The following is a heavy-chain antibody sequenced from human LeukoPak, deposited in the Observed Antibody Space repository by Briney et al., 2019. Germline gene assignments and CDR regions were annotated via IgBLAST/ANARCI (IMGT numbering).Heavy chain of an antibody. CDR3: ARGPRIYWVNSNYFDY. V-gene: IGHV4-34*01. CDR1: GGSFSGYY. J-gene: IGHJ4*02. D-gene: IGHD1-7*01. Sequence: PSETLSLTCAVYGGSFSGYYWSWIRQPPGKGLEWIGEINHSGSTNYNPSLKSRVTISVDTSKNQFSLKLSSVTAADTAVYYCARGPRIYWVNSNYFDYWGQGTLVTVSS. CDR2: INHSGST.